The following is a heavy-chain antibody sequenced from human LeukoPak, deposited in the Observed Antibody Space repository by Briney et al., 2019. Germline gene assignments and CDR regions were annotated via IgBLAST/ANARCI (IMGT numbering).Heavy chain of an antibody. V-gene: IGHV4-34*01. CDR2: INHSGST. CDR3: ARGGYDYVWGSYRYPALFDY. D-gene: IGHD3-16*02. Sequence: SEPLSTTFAAYGASFSGYYWSWIRQPPGKGLEWSGEINHSGSTNYNPYLKGRVTISVDTSKNHFSLKLCFVTAADTAVYYCARGGYDYVWGSYRYPALFDYWGRGTLVTVSS. J-gene: IGHJ4*02. CDR1: GASFSGYY.